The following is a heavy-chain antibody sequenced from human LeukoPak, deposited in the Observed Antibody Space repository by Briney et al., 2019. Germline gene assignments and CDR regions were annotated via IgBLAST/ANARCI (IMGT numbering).Heavy chain of an antibody. CDR1: GFTFSSYA. D-gene: IGHD6-13*01. V-gene: IGHV3-30*04. Sequence: PGGSLRLSCAASGFTFSSYAMHWVRQAPGKGLEWVAVISYDGSNKYYADSVKGRFTISRDNSKNTLYLQMNSLRAEDTAVYYCARGHGYSSSWDIWGQGTMVTVSS. J-gene: IGHJ3*02. CDR2: ISYDGSNK. CDR3: ARGHGYSSSWDI.